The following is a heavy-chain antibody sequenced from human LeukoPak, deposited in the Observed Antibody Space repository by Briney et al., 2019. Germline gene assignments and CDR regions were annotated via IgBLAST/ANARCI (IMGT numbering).Heavy chain of an antibody. D-gene: IGHD2-2*01. CDR3: ARVSGIVVVPAATYWFDP. CDR1: GGSISSGGYS. Sequence: SETLSLTCTVSGGSISSGGYSWSWIRQHPGKGLEWIGYIYYSGSTYYNPSLKSRVTISVDTSKNQFSLKLSSVTAADTAVYYCARVSGIVVVPAATYWFDPWGQGTLVTVSS. CDR2: IYYSGST. V-gene: IGHV4-31*03. J-gene: IGHJ5*02.